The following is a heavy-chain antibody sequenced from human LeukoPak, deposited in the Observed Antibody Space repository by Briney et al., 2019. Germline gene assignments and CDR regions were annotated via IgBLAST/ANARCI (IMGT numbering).Heavy chain of an antibody. CDR1: GFTVSSNS. J-gene: IGHJ4*02. CDR2: IYSDNT. Sequence: GGSLRLSCTVSGFTVSSNSMSWVRQAPGKGLEWVSFIYSDNTHYSDSVKGRFTISRDNSKNTLYLQMNSLRAEDTAVFYCAKDSTDSGYPFDYWGQGTLVTVSS. CDR3: AKDSTDSGYPFDY. V-gene: IGHV3-66*03. D-gene: IGHD5-12*01.